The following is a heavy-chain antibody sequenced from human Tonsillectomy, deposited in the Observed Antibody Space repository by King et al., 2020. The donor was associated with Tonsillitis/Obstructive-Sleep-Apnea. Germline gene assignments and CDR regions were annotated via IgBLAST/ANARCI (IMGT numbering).Heavy chain of an antibody. D-gene: IGHD4-11*01. CDR1: RFTFSSYW. CDR2: INSDGSST. J-gene: IGHJ6*03. Sequence: EVQLVESGGGLVEPGGSLRLSCAASRFTFSSYWMHWVRQAPGKGLVWVSRINSDGSSTTYADSVKGRFTNSRDNAKNTLYLQMNSLRAEDTAVYYCARHQATVTSRYYMDVWGKGTTVTVSS. CDR3: ARHQATVTSRYYMDV. V-gene: IGHV3-74*01.